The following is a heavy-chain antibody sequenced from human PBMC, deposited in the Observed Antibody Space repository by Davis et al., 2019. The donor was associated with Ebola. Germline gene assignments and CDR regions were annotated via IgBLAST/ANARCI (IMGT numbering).Heavy chain of an antibody. Sequence: GESLKISCAASGFTFSSYGMHWVRQAPGKGLEWVAVISYDGSNKYYADSVKGRFTISSDNSKNTLYLQMNSLRAEDTAVYYCAKDQVVRGVINFYYYYYGMDVWGQGTTVTVSS. CDR2: ISYDGSNK. CDR1: GFTFSSYG. CDR3: AKDQVVRGVINFYYYYYGMDV. J-gene: IGHJ6*02. V-gene: IGHV3-30*18. D-gene: IGHD3-10*01.